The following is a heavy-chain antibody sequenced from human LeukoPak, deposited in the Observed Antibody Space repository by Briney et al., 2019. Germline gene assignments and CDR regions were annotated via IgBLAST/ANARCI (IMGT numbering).Heavy chain of an antibody. CDR2: ICGDAGGT. Sequence: PGGSLRLSCAASGFTFSSYGMNWVRQAPGKGLEWGSGICGDAGGTYYADSVKGRLTIYRDNSKNTLYLQMNSLGAEDTAVYYCARDRYYYDSSGYGHAFDIWGQGTMVTVSS. CDR1: GFTFSSYG. CDR3: ARDRYYYDSSGYGHAFDI. V-gene: IGHV3-23*01. D-gene: IGHD3-22*01. J-gene: IGHJ3*02.